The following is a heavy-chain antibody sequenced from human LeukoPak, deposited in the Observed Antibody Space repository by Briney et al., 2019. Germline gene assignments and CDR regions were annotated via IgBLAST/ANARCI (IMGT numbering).Heavy chain of an antibody. CDR2: IKEDGTET. CDR3: ARGRGFGGSGELSP. Sequence: GSLRLSCAGSGFSFSNYWMSWVRQAPGKGLEWVASIKEDGTETYSVDSVKGRFTISRDNTKKALYLQMNSLRAADTAVYYCARGRGFGGSGELSPWGQGTLVIVSS. V-gene: IGHV3-7*05. CDR1: GFSFSNYW. D-gene: IGHD3-10*01. J-gene: IGHJ5*02.